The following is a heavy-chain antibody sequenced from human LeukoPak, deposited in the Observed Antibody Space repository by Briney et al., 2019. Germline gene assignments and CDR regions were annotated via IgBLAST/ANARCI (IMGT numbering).Heavy chain of an antibody. D-gene: IGHD3-9*01. CDR2: ISGSGGST. Sequence: GRSLRLSCAASGFSFDDYAMHWVRQAPGKGLEWVSAISGSGGSTYYADSVKGRFTISRDNSKNTLYLQMNSLRAEDTAVYYCAKAYYDILTGYYAPDAFDIWGQGTMVTVSS. CDR3: AKAYYDILTGYYAPDAFDI. CDR1: GFSFDDYA. J-gene: IGHJ3*02. V-gene: IGHV3-23*01.